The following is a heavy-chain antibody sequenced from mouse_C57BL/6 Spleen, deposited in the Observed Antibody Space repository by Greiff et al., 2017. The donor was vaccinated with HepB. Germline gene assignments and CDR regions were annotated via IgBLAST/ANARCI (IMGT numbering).Heavy chain of an antibody. D-gene: IGHD1-1*01. V-gene: IGHV1-62-2*01. CDR1: GYTFTEYT. Sequence: VQLQQSGAELVKPGASVKLSCKASGYTFTEYTIHWVKQRSGQGLEWIGWFYPGSGSIKYNEKFKDKATLTADKSSSKVYMELSRLTSEDSAVYFCARHEEGYYGSSYGYFDVWGTGTTVTVSS. CDR2: FYPGSGSI. CDR3: ARHEEGYYGSSYGYFDV. J-gene: IGHJ1*03.